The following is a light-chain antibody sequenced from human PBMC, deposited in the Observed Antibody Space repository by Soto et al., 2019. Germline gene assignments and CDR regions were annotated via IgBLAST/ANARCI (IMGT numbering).Light chain of an antibody. V-gene: IGLV1-40*01. CDR3: QSYDTSLSAWV. CDR1: SSNIGVGYT. CDR2: HNS. Sequence: QSVLTQPPSVSGAPGQRVTISCTGSSSNIGVGYTVNWYQQIPGTAPKLLIHHNSDRPSGVPDRFSGSKSGTSASLAITWLQAEDEADYYCQSYDTSLSAWVFGGGTKLTVL. J-gene: IGLJ3*02.